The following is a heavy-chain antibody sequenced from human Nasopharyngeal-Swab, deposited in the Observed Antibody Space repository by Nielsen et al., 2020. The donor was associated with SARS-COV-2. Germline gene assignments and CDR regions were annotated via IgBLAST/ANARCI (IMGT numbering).Heavy chain of an antibody. CDR1: GFTFSSYS. V-gene: IGHV3-21*01. CDR3: ASGEMEYSGSSPVYYYYGMDV. Sequence: EGSLRLSCAASGFTFSSYSMNWVRQAPGKGLEWVSSISSSSSYIYYADSVKGRFTISRDNAKNSLYLQMNSLRAEDTAVYYCASGEMEYSGSSPVYYYYGMDVWGQGTTVTVSS. CDR2: ISSSSSYI. J-gene: IGHJ6*02. D-gene: IGHD6-6*01.